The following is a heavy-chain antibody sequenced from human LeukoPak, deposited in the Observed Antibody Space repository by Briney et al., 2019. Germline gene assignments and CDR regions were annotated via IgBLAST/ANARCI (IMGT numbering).Heavy chain of an antibody. D-gene: IGHD5-24*01. CDR3: ARLHPDRDGYMRRSFDS. Sequence: SETLSLTCTVSGNSISNYYWSWIRQPPGKGLEWIGYLYFSGSTNYNPSLKSRVTISVDTSKNQFSLKLSSVTAADTAVYYCARLHPDRDGYMRRSFDSWGQGTLVTVSS. V-gene: IGHV4-59*01. J-gene: IGHJ4*02. CDR1: GNSISNYY. CDR2: LYFSGST.